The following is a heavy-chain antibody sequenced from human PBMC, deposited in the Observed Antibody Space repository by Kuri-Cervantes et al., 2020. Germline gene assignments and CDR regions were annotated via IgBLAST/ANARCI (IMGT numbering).Heavy chain of an antibody. Sequence: GGSLRLSCKASGYTFTSYAMHWVRQAPGQRLEWMGWINAGNGNTKYSQKFQGRVTITRDTSASTAYMELSSLRSEDTAVYYCARDLEPNCSGGSCYFGLGYWGQGTLVTVSS. CDR1: GYTFTSYA. CDR3: ARDLEPNCSGGSCYFGLGY. V-gene: IGHV1-3*01. CDR2: INAGNGNT. D-gene: IGHD2-15*01. J-gene: IGHJ4*02.